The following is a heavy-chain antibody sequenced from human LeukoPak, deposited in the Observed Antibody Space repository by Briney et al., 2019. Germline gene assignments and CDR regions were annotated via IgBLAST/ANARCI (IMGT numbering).Heavy chain of an antibody. CDR3: AKRCSTTRCPHYYFDY. CDR1: GFAFSSYA. V-gene: IGHV3-23*01. CDR2: XGGXSXAX. Sequence: GGSLRLSCAASGFAFSSYAMXXXRQAPGKGXXXXXXXGGXSXAXYXXDSVKGXFXXXXDNSKKTLYLQMNSPRAEDTAVYYCAKRCSTTRCPHYYFDYWGQGTLVTVSS. J-gene: IGHJ4*02. D-gene: IGHD2-2*01.